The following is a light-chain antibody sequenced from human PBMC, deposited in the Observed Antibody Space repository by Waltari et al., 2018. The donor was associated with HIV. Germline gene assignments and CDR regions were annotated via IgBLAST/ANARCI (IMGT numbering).Light chain of an antibody. Sequence: SALTQPRSVSGSPGQSVTISCTATRSDDAGYNYVSWYQQHQGKPPKLLIDDVSKRPSGVPDRFAGSKSGNTASLTISGLQAEDEADYYCCSYAGSYKVFGGGTKLTVL. J-gene: IGLJ3*02. CDR2: DVS. CDR1: RSDDAGYNY. CDR3: CSYAGSYKV. V-gene: IGLV2-11*01.